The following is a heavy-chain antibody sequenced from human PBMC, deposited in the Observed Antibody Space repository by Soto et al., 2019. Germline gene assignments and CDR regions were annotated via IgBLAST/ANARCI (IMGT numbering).Heavy chain of an antibody. CDR2: ISAYNGNT. D-gene: IGHD3-22*01. Sequence: APVKVSCKASGYTFTSYGISWVRQAPGQGLEWMGWISAYNGNTNYAQKLQGKVTMTTDTSTSTAYMERRSLRCDDTAVYYCASVPSYYDSSCFYCFGYMGQRTLVTVSS. J-gene: IGHJ4*02. CDR1: GYTFTSYG. V-gene: IGHV1-18*01. CDR3: ASVPSYYDSSCFYCFGY.